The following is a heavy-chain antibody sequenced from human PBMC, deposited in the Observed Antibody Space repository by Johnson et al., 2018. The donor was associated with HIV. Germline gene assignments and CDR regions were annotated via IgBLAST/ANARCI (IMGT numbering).Heavy chain of an antibody. CDR1: GFTFSDYY. Sequence: QVQLVESGGGLVKPGGSLRLSCAASGFTFSDYYMSWIRQAPGKGLEWVSYISSSGSTIYYADSVKGRFPISRDHAKNSLYLQMNSLRAEDTAVYYCARESRAGLELRGHAFDIWGQGTMVTVSS. V-gene: IGHV3-11*01. D-gene: IGHD1-7*01. J-gene: IGHJ3*02. CDR2: ISSSGSTI. CDR3: ARESRAGLELRGHAFDI.